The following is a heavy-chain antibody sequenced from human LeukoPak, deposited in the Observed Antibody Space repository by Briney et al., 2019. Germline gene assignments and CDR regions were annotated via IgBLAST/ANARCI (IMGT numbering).Heavy chain of an antibody. D-gene: IGHD3-9*01. Sequence: SLRLSCAAPGFTFWSSGVHWVRPAPDKGLEWVAVLWYDGSNTYYADSVKGRFTISRDNSKDTLFLQMNSLRAEDTAVYYCARARHGILTGYYLDYWGQGTLVTVSS. CDR3: ARARHGILTGYYLDY. J-gene: IGHJ4*02. CDR1: GFTFWSSG. CDR2: LWYDGSNT. V-gene: IGHV3-33*01.